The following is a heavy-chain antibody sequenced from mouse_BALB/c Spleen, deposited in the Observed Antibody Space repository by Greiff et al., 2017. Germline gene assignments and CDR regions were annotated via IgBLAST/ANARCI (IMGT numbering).Heavy chain of an antibody. CDR2: INPSNGGT. CDR3: TKGSVLRYFDV. J-gene: IGHJ1*01. V-gene: IGHV1S16*01. CDR1: GYTFTSYY. D-gene: IGHD1-1*01. Sequence: VKLQESGAELVKPGASVKLSCKASGYTFTSYYMYWVKQRPGQGLEWIGEINPSNGGTNFNEKFKSKATLTVDKSSSTAYMQLSSLTSEDSAVYYCTKGSVLRYFDVWGAGTTVTVSS.